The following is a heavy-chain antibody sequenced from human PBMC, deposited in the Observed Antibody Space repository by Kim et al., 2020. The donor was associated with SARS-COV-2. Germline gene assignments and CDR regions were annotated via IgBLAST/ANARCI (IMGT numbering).Heavy chain of an antibody. Sequence: ASVKVSCKASGYTFTSYGISWVRQAPGQGLEWMGWISAYNGNTNYAQKLQGRVTMTTDTSTSTAYMELRSLRSDDTAVYYCARDQRITIFGVVLLSFWGEGTTVTVSS. CDR1: GYTFTSYG. J-gene: IGHJ6*04. V-gene: IGHV1-18*04. D-gene: IGHD3-3*01. CDR2: ISAYNGNT. CDR3: ARDQRITIFGVVLLSF.